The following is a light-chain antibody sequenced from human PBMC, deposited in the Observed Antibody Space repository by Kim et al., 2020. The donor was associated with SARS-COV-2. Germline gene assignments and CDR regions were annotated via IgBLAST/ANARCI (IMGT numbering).Light chain of an antibody. V-gene: IGKV1-9*01. J-gene: IGKJ4*01. CDR3: QQLSTYPLT. Sequence: GDRVTITCRASQGISSYLAWYQQKPGLAPKVLIYSASTLQSGVPSRFSGSGSGTDFTLTISSLQPEDFATYYCQQLSTYPLTFGGGTKV. CDR1: QGISSY. CDR2: SAS.